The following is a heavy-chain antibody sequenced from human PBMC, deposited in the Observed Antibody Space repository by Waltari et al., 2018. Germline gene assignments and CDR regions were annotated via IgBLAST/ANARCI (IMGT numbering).Heavy chain of an antibody. V-gene: IGHV5-51*01. CDR3: MRQNRATGRADS. CDR2: IDPDDSGT. CDR1: GYNFPIHW. J-gene: IGHJ5*01. Sequence: EVQLVQSGPEMKKPGESLRISCKGSGYNFPIHWVGWVRQMPGKGLEWMGIIDPDDSGTAYSPSFQGQVTFSVDNSITTTYLQWTSLKASDTAMYYCMRQNRATGRADSWGQGTQVIVSS. D-gene: IGHD1-1*01.